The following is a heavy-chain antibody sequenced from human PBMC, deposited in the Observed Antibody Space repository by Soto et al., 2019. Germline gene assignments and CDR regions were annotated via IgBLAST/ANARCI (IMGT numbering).Heavy chain of an antibody. CDR1: GGSISSYY. Sequence: SETLSLTCTVSGGSISSYYWSWIRQPPGKGLEWVGYIYYSENTSYNPSLKSRVSISVDTSKNQFSLKLSSVTAADTAVYYCARVNSDYYGMDVWGQGTTVTVSS. CDR2: IYYSENT. D-gene: IGHD1-7*01. J-gene: IGHJ6*02. CDR3: ARVNSDYYGMDV. V-gene: IGHV4-59*01.